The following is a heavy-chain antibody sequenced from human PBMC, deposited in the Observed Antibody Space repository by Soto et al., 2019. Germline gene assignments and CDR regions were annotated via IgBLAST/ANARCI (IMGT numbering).Heavy chain of an antibody. J-gene: IGHJ6*02. CDR3: ARSSQLLDPYGMDV. CDR1: GYSFTTYW. V-gene: IGHV5-51*01. CDR2: IYPGDSDS. D-gene: IGHD2-2*02. Sequence: PGESLKISCKGSGYSFTTYWIAWVRQMSGKGLEWMGIIYPGDSDSRNSPSFQGQVIISADNSISTAYLQWSSLKASDNAMYYCARSSQLLDPYGMDVWGQGTTVTVSS.